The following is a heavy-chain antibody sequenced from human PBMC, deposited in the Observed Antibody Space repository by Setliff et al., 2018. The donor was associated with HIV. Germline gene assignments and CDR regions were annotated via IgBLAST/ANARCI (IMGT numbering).Heavy chain of an antibody. V-gene: IGHV4-34*01. CDR1: GGAFSGYY. D-gene: IGHD2-21*01. Sequence: SETLSLTCAVYGGAFSGYYWTWIRQSPGRGLEWIGDVNHKGVANYSPSLMRRATISADTSKNQFSLRLSSVTAADTALYFCTTAQIAAPRPFDYWGQGTLVTVSS. J-gene: IGHJ4*02. CDR3: TTAQIAAPRPFDY. CDR2: VNHKGVA.